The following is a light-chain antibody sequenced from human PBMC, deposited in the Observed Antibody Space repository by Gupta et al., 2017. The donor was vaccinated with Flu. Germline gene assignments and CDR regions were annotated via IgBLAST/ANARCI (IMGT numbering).Light chain of an antibody. CDR1: QTISNY. CDR2: SAS. V-gene: IGKV1-39*01. J-gene: IGKJ3*01. CDR3: RQGFTTPLT. Sequence: DIQMAQSPSSLSASLGDRVTITCRADQTISNYLSWYQQKPGKAPRLLISSASHLESGVPSRFRGDGSGTEFTLTIDRLQPDDFATYFCRQGFTTPLTFGPGTNVHIK.